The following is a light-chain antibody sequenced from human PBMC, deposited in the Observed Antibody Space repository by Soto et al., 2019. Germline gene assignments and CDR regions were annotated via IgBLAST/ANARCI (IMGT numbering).Light chain of an antibody. CDR3: SSYTNINTRACV. V-gene: IGLV2-14*01. J-gene: IGLJ1*01. CDR2: EVT. Sequence: QSALTQPACVSGSPGQSTTISYTATSGDIGSYNRVSWYQQHPGKAPKLIIYEVTDRPSGVSNRFSGSKSGNTASLTISGLQAEDEAEYYCSSYTNINTRACVFGTGTKVTVL. CDR1: SGDIGSYNR.